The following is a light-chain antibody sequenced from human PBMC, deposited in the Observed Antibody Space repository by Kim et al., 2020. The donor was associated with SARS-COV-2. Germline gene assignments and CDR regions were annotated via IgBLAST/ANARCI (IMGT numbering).Light chain of an antibody. CDR1: SSNIGSNT. J-gene: IGLJ3*02. Sequence: QSVLTQPPSASGTPGQRVTISCSGSSSNIGSNTVNWYRQLPGTAPKLLIHSNNQRPSGVPDRFSGSKSDTSASLAISGLQSEDEADYYCAAWSDSLNGWLFGGGTQLTVL. V-gene: IGLV1-44*01. CDR3: AAWSDSLNGWL. CDR2: SNN.